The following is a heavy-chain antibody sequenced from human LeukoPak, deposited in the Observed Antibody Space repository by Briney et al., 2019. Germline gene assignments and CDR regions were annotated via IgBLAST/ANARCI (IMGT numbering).Heavy chain of an antibody. J-gene: IGHJ3*02. CDR2: ISSSSSYI. Sequence: GGSLRLSCAASGFTLSSYSMNWVRQAPGKGLEWVSFISSSSSYIYYADSVKGRFTISRDNAKNSLYLQMNSLRAEDTAVYYCAREMDYYGSGSYPDAFDIWGQGTMVTVSS. V-gene: IGHV3-21*01. CDR1: GFTLSSYS. CDR3: AREMDYYGSGSYPDAFDI. D-gene: IGHD3-10*01.